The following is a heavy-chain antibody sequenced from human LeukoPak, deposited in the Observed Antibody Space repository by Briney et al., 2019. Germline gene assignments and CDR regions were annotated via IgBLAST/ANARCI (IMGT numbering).Heavy chain of an antibody. V-gene: IGHV4-34*01. CDR2: INHSGST. D-gene: IGHD3-10*01. J-gene: IGHJ6*02. Sequence: SETLSLTCAVYGGSFNGYYWSWIRQPPGKGLEWIGEINHSGSTNYNPSLKSRVTISVDTSKNQFSLKLSSVTAADTAVYYCARDGSGSSHYYGMDVWGQGTTVTVSS. CDR1: GGSFNGYY. CDR3: ARDGSGSSHYYGMDV.